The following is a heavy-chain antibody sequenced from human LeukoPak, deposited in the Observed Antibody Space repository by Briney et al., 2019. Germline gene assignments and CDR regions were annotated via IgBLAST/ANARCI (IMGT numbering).Heavy chain of an antibody. V-gene: IGHV3-21*01. CDR3: ARGNGNYRYYFDY. Sequence: GGSLRLSCVASGFTFSSHGMNWVRQAPGKGLEWVSSISSSGTYIYYADSVQGRFTISRDNAKNSPYLQMNSLRAEDTAVYYCARGNGNYRYYFDYWGQGTLVTVSS. CDR2: ISSSGTYI. J-gene: IGHJ4*02. CDR1: GFTFSSHG. D-gene: IGHD1-7*01.